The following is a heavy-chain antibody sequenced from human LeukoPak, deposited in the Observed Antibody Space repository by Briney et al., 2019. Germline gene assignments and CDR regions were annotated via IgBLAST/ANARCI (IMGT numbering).Heavy chain of an antibody. CDR3: ARDQHCSGYRNFDY. CDR2: IIPIFGTA. J-gene: IGHJ4*02. Sequence: SVKVSCKASGGTFSSYAISWVRQAPGQGLEWMGGIIPIFGTANYAQKFQGRVTITADESTSTAYMELSGLRSEDTAVYYCARDQHCSGYRNFDYWGQGTLVTVSS. D-gene: IGHD2-15*01. CDR1: GGTFSSYA. V-gene: IGHV1-69*13.